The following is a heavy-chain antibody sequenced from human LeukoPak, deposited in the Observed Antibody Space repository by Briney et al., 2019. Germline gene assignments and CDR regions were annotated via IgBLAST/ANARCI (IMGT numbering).Heavy chain of an antibody. CDR1: GFTFSSYW. D-gene: IGHD4-17*01. Sequence: PGGSLRLSCAASGFTFSSYWMSRVRQAPGKGLEWVANIKQDGSEKYYVDSVKGRFTISRDNAKNSLYLQMNSLRAEDTALYYCARAQTYGDYRLLLDYWGQGTLVTVSS. V-gene: IGHV3-7*03. CDR3: ARAQTYGDYRLLLDY. J-gene: IGHJ4*02. CDR2: IKQDGSEK.